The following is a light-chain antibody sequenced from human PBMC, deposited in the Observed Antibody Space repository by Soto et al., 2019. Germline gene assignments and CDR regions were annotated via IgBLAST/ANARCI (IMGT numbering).Light chain of an antibody. CDR2: DVT. Sequence: QSALTQPASVSGSPGQSITISCTGTSSDVGGYNYVSWYQQQPGKAPKFMIYDVTNRPSGVSNRFSGSKSGNTASLTISGXXAEDEADYYCCSYTTSNTRQIVFGTGTKLTVL. CDR3: CSYTTSNTRQIV. J-gene: IGLJ1*01. V-gene: IGLV2-14*01. CDR1: SSDVGGYNY.